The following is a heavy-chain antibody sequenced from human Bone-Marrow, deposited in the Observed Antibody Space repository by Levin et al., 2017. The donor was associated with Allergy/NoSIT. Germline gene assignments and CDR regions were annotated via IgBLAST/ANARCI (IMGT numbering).Heavy chain of an antibody. CDR1: GGSISSYY. CDR3: ARDVTEYYDFWSGYHYNWFDP. V-gene: IGHV4-59*01. D-gene: IGHD3-3*01. Sequence: SETLSLTCTVSGGSISSYYWSWIRQPPGKGLEWLGYIYYSGSTNYNPSLKSRVTISVDTSKNQFSLKLSSVTAADTAVYYCARDVTEYYDFWSGYHYNWFDPWGQGTLVTVSS. J-gene: IGHJ5*02. CDR2: IYYSGST.